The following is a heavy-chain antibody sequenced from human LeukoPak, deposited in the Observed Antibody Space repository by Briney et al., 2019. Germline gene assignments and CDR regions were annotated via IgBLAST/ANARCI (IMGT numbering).Heavy chain of an antibody. CDR2: IKQDGSEK. Sequence: PGGSLRLSCAASGFIFSSYWMSWVRQAPGKGLEWVANIKQDGSEKYYVDSVKGRFTISRDNAKNSLYLQMNSLRAEDTAVYYCARGDDYDILTGYSSFDYWGQGTLVTVSS. CDR3: ARGDDYDILTGYSSFDY. CDR1: GFIFSSYW. D-gene: IGHD3-9*01. J-gene: IGHJ4*02. V-gene: IGHV3-7*03.